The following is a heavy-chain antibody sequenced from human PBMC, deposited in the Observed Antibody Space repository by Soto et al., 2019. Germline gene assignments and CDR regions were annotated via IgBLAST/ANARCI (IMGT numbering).Heavy chain of an antibody. CDR2: MTPSDGST. CDR3: AKNCGGDCSNGFDI. Sequence: ASVKVSCKTSADIFNNYYMHWVRQAPGQGLEWMGVMTPSDGSTNYAQSFQGRVTMTRDTSTRTVYVELSSLRSEDTAVYYCAKNCGGDCSNGFDICGPGTKPTVSS. D-gene: IGHD2-21*02. CDR1: ADIFNNYY. J-gene: IGHJ3*02. V-gene: IGHV1-46*02.